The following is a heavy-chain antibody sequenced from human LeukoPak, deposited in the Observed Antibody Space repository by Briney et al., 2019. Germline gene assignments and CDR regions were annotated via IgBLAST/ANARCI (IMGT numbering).Heavy chain of an antibody. CDR3: ARSYGSGTPGKYGMDV. Sequence: GGSLRLSRAASGFTFSCYAMSWVRQPPAKGPEGVSANSGSWGSKYYADSVKGRFTISRDNSKNTLYLQMNSLRAEDTAVYYCARSYGSGTPGKYGMDVCGNGTTGTVSS. D-gene: IGHD3-10*01. V-gene: IGHV3-23*01. J-gene: IGHJ6*04. CDR1: GFTFSCYA. CDR2: NSGSWGSK.